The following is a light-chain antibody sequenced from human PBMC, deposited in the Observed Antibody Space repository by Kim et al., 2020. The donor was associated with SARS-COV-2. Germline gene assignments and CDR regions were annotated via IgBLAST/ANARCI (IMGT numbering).Light chain of an antibody. CDR3: ASYTSVSTGV. Sequence: GQSVTISCTGTCSDVGSYDRVSCYQQPPGTAPKLMFYEVNNRPSGVPDRFSGSKYGNTASLTISGLQAEDEADYYCASYTSVSTGVFGGGTQLTVL. J-gene: IGLJ3*02. CDR2: EVN. V-gene: IGLV2-18*02. CDR1: CSDVGSYDR.